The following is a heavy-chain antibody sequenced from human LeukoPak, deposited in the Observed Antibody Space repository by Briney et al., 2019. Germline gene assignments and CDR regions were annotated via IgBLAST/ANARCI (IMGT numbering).Heavy chain of an antibody. CDR2: IGVPGDT. J-gene: IGHJ4*02. V-gene: IGHV3-13*01. CDR1: GFTFSNHD. Sequence: GGSLRLSCAASGFTFSNHDMHGVRQATGKGLEWVSGIGVPGDTFYPDSVKGRFTISRENAKNSLYLQMHSLRAGDTAVYYCARSPAAGTIELDYWGQGTLVTVSS. D-gene: IGHD6-13*01. CDR3: ARSPAAGTIELDY.